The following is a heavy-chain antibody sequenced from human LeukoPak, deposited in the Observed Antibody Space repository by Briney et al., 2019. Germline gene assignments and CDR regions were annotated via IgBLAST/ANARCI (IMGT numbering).Heavy chain of an antibody. D-gene: IGHD6-13*01. Sequence: PGGSLRLSCAASGFTFSSYAMHWVRQAPGKGLEWVAVISYDGSNKYYADSVKGRFTISRDNSKNTLYLQMNSLRAEDTAVYYCARGPDSSSWGFDYWGQGTLVTVSS. CDR1: GFTFSSYA. J-gene: IGHJ4*02. CDR3: ARGPDSSSWGFDY. CDR2: ISYDGSNK. V-gene: IGHV3-30*04.